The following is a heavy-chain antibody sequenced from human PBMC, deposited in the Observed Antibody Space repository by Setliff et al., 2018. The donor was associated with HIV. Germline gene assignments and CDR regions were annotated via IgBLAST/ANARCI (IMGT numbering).Heavy chain of an antibody. Sequence: PSETLSLTCAVYGGSFSGYYWTWIRQTPGKGLEWIGEITHIGSTTHTPSLRSRVSMSVDTSKNQFSLRLSSATVADTAIYYCARGFEGYCSGASCLWFDSWGQGTQVTVSS. CDR2: ITHIGST. J-gene: IGHJ5*01. CDR3: ARGFEGYCSGASCLWFDS. V-gene: IGHV4-34*01. CDR1: GGSFSGYY. D-gene: IGHD2-15*01.